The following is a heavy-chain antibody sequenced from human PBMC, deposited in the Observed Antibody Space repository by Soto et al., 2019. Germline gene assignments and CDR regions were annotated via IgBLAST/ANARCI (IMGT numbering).Heavy chain of an antibody. J-gene: IGHJ6*02. Sequence: SETLSLTCTVSGGSISSSSYYWGWIRQPPGKGLEWIGSIFYSGSTYYNPSLKSRVTISVDTSKNQFSLKLSSVTAADTAVYYCACICSGGYSYGFDYYGMDVWGQGTTVT. V-gene: IGHV4-39*01. CDR2: IFYSGST. CDR1: GGSISSSSYY. CDR3: ACICSGGYSYGFDYYGMDV. D-gene: IGHD5-18*01.